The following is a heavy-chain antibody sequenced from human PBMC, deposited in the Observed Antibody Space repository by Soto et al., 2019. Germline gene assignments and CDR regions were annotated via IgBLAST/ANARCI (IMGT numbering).Heavy chain of an antibody. Sequence: SVKVSCKASGGTFSSYAISWVRQAPGQGLEWMGGIIPIFGTANYAQKFQGRVTITADESTSTAYMELSSLRSEDTAVYYCARGAVAAAGTVDSWGQGTLVTSPQ. CDR1: GGTFSSYA. CDR2: IIPIFGTA. J-gene: IGHJ4*02. V-gene: IGHV1-69*13. D-gene: IGHD6-13*01. CDR3: ARGAVAAAGTVDS.